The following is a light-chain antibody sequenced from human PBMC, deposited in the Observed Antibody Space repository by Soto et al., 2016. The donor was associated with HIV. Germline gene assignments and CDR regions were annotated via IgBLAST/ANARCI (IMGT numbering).Light chain of an antibody. CDR2: DDN. Sequence: SYELTQPPSVSVVPGKTATIPCEGNNIGSESVHWYHQKPGRAPVLIVYDDNERPSGIPERFSGSNSGNTATLTISRVEAGDEADYYCQVWDSSSDHWVFGGGTKLTVL. CDR1: NIGSES. J-gene: IGLJ3*02. V-gene: IGLV3-21*03. CDR3: QVWDSSSDHWV.